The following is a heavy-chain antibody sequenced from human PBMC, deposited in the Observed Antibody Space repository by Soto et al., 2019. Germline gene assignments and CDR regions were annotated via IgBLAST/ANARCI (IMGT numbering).Heavy chain of an antibody. CDR3: ASRTAPAGPYNWFDP. V-gene: IGHV4-39*01. Sequence: PSETLSLTWTVSGGSISSSSYYWGWIRQPPGKGLEWIGSISYSGSTYYNPSLKSRVTISVDTSKNQFSLKLSSVTAADTAVYYCASRTAPAGPYNWFDPLGQGTLVTVSS. J-gene: IGHJ5*02. CDR1: GGSISSSSYY. D-gene: IGHD6-13*01. CDR2: ISYSGST.